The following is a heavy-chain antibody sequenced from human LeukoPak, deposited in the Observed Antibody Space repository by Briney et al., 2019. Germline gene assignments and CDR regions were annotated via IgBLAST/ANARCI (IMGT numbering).Heavy chain of an antibody. CDR2: INPNSGDT. Sequence: ASVKVSCKASGYTFTGYYMHWVRQAPGQGLEWMGWINPNSGDTNYAQKFQGRVTMTRDTSISTAYMELSRLRSDDTAVYYCARGPRGSYYGEAFDYWGQGTLVTVSS. V-gene: IGHV1-2*02. CDR1: GYTFTGYY. CDR3: ARGPRGSYYGEAFDY. D-gene: IGHD1-26*01. J-gene: IGHJ4*02.